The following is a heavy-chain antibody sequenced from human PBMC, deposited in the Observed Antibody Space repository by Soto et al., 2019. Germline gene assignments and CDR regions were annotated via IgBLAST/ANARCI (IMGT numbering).Heavy chain of an antibody. CDR3: ARTTSSRRSGYYYYGMDV. D-gene: IGHD2-2*01. V-gene: IGHV1-8*01. CDR1: GYTFTRYD. Sequence: ASVKVSCKASGYTFTRYDINWVRQATGQGLEWMGWMNPNSGNTGYAQKFQGRVTMTRNTSISTAYMELSSLRSEDTAVYYCARTTSSRRSGYYYYGMDVWGQGTTVTVSS. J-gene: IGHJ6*02. CDR2: MNPNSGNT.